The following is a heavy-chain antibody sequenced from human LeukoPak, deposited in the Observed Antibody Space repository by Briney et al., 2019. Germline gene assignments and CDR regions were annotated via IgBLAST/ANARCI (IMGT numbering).Heavy chain of an antibody. CDR1: GFTFSSYA. D-gene: IGHD3-22*01. Sequence: GGSLRLSRAASGFTFSSYAMSWVRQAPGKGLEWVSAISGSGGSTYYADSVKGRFTISRDNSKNTLYLQMNSLRAEDTAVYYCANQGYYYDSSGSDYWGQGTLVTVSS. J-gene: IGHJ4*02. CDR3: ANQGYYYDSSGSDY. CDR2: ISGSGGST. V-gene: IGHV3-23*01.